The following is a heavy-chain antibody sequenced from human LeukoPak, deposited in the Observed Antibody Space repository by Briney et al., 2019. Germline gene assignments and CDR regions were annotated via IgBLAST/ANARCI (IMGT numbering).Heavy chain of an antibody. CDR2: ISAYNGNT. D-gene: IGHD3-22*01. J-gene: IGHJ4*02. CDR3: ARLDYYDSSGSLFDY. CDR1: GYTFTSYG. Sequence: ASVKASCKASGYTFTSYGISWVRQAPGQGLEWMGWISAYNGNTNYAQKLQGRVTMTTDTSTSTAYMELRSLRSDDTAVYYCARLDYYDSSGSLFDYWGQGTLVTVSS. V-gene: IGHV1-18*01.